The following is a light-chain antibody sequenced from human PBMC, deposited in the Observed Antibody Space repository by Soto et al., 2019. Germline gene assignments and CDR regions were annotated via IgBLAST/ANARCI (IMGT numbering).Light chain of an antibody. V-gene: IGKV3-11*01. Sequence: DIVLTQSPGTLSFSPGEPAYLSCRANKNFDTSLAWDQQKPGRAPRLRMSEASLRAAGIPARFSGTGSGTEFTLIVNSLEPEDVAVYYCQQRYNCPLTFGGGTRVEI. CDR1: KNFDTS. CDR3: QQRYNCPLT. J-gene: IGKJ4*01. CDR2: EAS.